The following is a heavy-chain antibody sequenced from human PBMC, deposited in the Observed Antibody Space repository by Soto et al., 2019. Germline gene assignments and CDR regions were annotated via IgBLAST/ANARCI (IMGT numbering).Heavy chain of an antibody. Sequence: PSETLSLTCTVSGGSISSYYWSWIRQPPGKGLEWIGYIYYSGSTNYNPSLKSRVTISVDTSKNQFSLKLSSVTAADTAVYYCARGCSSTRCYWGRNWLDPWGQGTLVTVYS. CDR1: GGSISSYY. CDR2: IYYSGST. CDR3: ARGCSSTRCYWGRNWLDP. D-gene: IGHD2-2*01. J-gene: IGHJ5*02. V-gene: IGHV4-59*01.